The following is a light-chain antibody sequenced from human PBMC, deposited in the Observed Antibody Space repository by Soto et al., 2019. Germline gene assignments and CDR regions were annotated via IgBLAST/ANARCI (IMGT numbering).Light chain of an antibody. J-gene: IGLJ2*01. CDR3: AAWDDSLNVV. CDR1: SSNIGSNT. CDR2: SNN. V-gene: IGLV1-44*01. Sequence: QSVLTQPPSASGTPGQRVTISCSGSSSNIGSNTVNWYQQLPGTAPKLLIYSNNQRPSGVPDRFSGSKSGTSASLAISGLQSEDEADEYCAAWDDSLNVVFGGGTKLTVL.